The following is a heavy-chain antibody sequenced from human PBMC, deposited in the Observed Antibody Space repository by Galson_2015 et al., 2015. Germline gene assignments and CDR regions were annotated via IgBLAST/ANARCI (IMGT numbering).Heavy chain of an antibody. D-gene: IGHD4-23*01. CDR2: ISYDGSNK. V-gene: IGHV3-30-3*01. J-gene: IGHJ4*02. Sequence: SLRLSCAASGFTFSSYAMHWVRQAPGKGLEWVAVISYDGSNKYYADSVKGRFTISRDNSKNTLYLQMNSLRAEDTAVYYCARPKYGGPYYFDYWGQGTLVTV. CDR1: GFTFSSYA. CDR3: ARPKYGGPYYFDY.